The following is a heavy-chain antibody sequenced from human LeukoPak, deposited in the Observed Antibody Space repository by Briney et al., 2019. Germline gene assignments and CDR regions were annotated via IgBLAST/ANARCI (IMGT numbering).Heavy chain of an antibody. CDR1: GGSISSYY. CDR2: IYTSGST. D-gene: IGHD6-19*01. Sequence: SETLSLTCTVSGGSISSYYWSWIRQPAGKGLEWIGRIYTSGSTNYNPSLKSRVTMSVDTSKNQFSLKLSSVTAADTAVYYCARDMYSSGRVPFDYWGQGTLVTVSS. CDR3: ARDMYSSGRVPFDY. V-gene: IGHV4-4*07. J-gene: IGHJ4*02.